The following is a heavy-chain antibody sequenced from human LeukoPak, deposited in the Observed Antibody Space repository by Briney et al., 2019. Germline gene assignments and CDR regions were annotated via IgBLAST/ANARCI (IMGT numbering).Heavy chain of an antibody. Sequence: ASVKVSCKASGYTFTSYYMHWVRQAPGQGLEWMGWMNPNSGNTGYAQKFQGRVTITRNTSISTAYMELSGLTSEDTAVYYCASYSAYAQWGQGTLVTVSS. V-gene: IGHV1-8*03. D-gene: IGHD5-12*01. CDR2: MNPNSGNT. CDR1: GYTFTSYY. J-gene: IGHJ4*02. CDR3: ASYSAYAQ.